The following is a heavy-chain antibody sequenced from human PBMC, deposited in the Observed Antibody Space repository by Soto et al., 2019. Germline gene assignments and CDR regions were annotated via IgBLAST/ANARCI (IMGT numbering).Heavy chain of an antibody. CDR2: IYYSGST. V-gene: IGHV4-39*01. CDR3: HSDGNNERWVTTDPGYWFDP. D-gene: IGHD4-4*01. J-gene: IGHJ5*02. Sequence: SETLSLTCTVSGGSISSSSYYWGWIRQPPGKGLEWIGSIYYSGSTYYNPSLKSRVTISVDTSKNQFSLKLSSVTAADTAVYYCHSDGNNERWVTTDPGYWFDPWGQGTLVTVSS. CDR1: GGSISSSSYY.